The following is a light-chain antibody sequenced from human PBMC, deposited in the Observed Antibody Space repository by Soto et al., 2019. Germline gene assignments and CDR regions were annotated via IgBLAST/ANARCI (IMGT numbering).Light chain of an antibody. J-gene: IGKJ1*01. V-gene: IGKV3-15*01. CDR2: SAS. CDR3: QQYDDWPS. CDR1: QSVSSN. Sequence: IVMTQSPGTLSVSPGQRAILSCRASQSVSSNLAWYQQRPGQAPRLLIYSASSRHTNIPDRFSGGGSGTEFTLTVDSLQTEDFAVYYCQQYDDWPSFGQGTKVDIK.